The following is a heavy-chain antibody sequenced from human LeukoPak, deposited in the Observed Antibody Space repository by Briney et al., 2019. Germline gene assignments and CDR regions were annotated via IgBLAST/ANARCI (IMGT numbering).Heavy chain of an antibody. CDR1: GFTFSGSA. Sequence: GGSLRFSCAASGFTFSGSAMHWVRQASGKGLEWVGRIRSKANSYAIAYAASVKGRFTISRDDSKNTAYLQMNSLKTEDTAVYYCTTPRLGYCSSTSCRNFDYWGQGTLVTVSS. J-gene: IGHJ4*02. D-gene: IGHD2-2*01. CDR2: IRSKANSYAI. CDR3: TTPRLGYCSSTSCRNFDY. V-gene: IGHV3-73*01.